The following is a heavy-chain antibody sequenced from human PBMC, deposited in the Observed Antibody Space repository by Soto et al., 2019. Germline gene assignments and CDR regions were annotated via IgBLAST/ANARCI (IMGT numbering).Heavy chain of an antibody. CDR1: GGTFSSYA. D-gene: IGHD5-18*01. CDR3: ARDLGTAMVPYYYYGMDV. Sequence: SVKVSCKASGGTFSSYAISWVRQAPGQGLEWMGGIIPIFGTANYAQKFQGRVTITADESTSTAYMELSSLRSEDTAVYYCARDLGTAMVPYYYYGMDVWGQGTTVAVSS. CDR2: IIPIFGTA. J-gene: IGHJ6*02. V-gene: IGHV1-69*13.